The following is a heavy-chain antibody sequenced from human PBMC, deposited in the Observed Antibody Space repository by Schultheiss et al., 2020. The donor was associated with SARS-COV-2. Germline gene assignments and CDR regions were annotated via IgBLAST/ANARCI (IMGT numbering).Heavy chain of an antibody. Sequence: GGSLRLSCAASGFTFSSYGMHWVRQAPGKGLEWVAVIYSGGSTYYADSVKGRFTISRDNSKNTLYLQMNSLRAEDTAVYYCARSSITIFGVVIAYYFDYWGQGTLVTVSS. J-gene: IGHJ4*02. V-gene: IGHV3-NL1*01. CDR3: ARSSITIFGVVIAYYFDY. D-gene: IGHD3-3*01. CDR1: GFTFSSYG. CDR2: IYSGGST.